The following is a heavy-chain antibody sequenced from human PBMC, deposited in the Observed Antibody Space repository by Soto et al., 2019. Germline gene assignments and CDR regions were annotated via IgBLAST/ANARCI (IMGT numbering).Heavy chain of an antibody. CDR3: AREGSYSAYNFAHGIQLWSFDF. D-gene: IGHD5-12*01. J-gene: IGHJ4*02. CDR1: GGSINTFY. Sequence: SETLSLSCAVSGGSINTFYWSWFRQPAGKGLEWIGRIFSSGSTSFNPSLESRVAMSVDTSKNHFSLNLSSVTAADTAVYYCAREGSYSAYNFAHGIQLWSFDFWGQGALVTVSS. V-gene: IGHV4-4*07. CDR2: IFSSGST.